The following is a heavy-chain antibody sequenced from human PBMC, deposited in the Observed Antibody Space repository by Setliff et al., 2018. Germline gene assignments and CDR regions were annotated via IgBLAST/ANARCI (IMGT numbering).Heavy chain of an antibody. J-gene: IGHJ3*01. Sequence: ASVKVSCKSSAHIFNSYGISWVRQAPGQGLEWMGWISSYNDVTNYAQRFQGRVTMTTDTSASAAYLELRNLRSDDTAVYYCAISTLSICSGGSCPNAFDVWGQGTMVTVS. CDR2: ISSYNDVT. D-gene: IGHD2-15*01. CDR1: AHIFNSYG. CDR3: AISTLSICSGGSCPNAFDV. V-gene: IGHV1-18*01.